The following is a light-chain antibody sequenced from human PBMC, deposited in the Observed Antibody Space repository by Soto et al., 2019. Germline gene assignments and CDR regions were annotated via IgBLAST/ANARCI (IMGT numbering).Light chain of an antibody. CDR3: SSYAGSNQGV. J-gene: IGLJ1*01. V-gene: IGLV2-8*01. CDR1: SSDVGGYNY. CDR2: EVS. Sequence: QSALTQPPSASGSPGQSVTISCTGTSSDVGGYNYVSWYQQHPGKAPKLMIYEVSKRPSGVPDRFSGSKSGNTASLTVSGLQAEDEADYYCSSYAGSNQGVFGTGTKLTVL.